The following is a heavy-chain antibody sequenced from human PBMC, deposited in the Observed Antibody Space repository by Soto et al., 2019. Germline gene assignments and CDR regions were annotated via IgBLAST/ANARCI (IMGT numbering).Heavy chain of an antibody. V-gene: IGHV2-70*01. CDR3: ARIRKGYSSSWYYYYGMDV. Sequence: SGPTPVNPTQTLTLTCTFPGFSLSTSEMCVSWIRHPPGKALEWLALIDWDDDKYYSTSLKTRLTISKDTSKNQVVLKMTNMDPVDTATYYCARIRKGYSSSWYYYYGMDVWGQGTTVTVSS. J-gene: IGHJ6*02. CDR2: IDWDDDK. CDR1: GFSLSTSEMC. D-gene: IGHD6-13*01.